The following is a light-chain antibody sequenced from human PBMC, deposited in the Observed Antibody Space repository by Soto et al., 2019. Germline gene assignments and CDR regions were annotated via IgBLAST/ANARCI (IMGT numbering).Light chain of an antibody. CDR1: SSDVGVYNY. CDR3: SSYTSSSTYV. Sequence: QSALTQPASVSGSPGQSITISCTGTSSDVGVYNYVSWYQQHPGKAPKLIIYEVSNRPSGVSNRFSGSKSGNTASLTISGFQAEDEADYYCSSYTSSSTYVFGTGTKVTVL. CDR2: EVS. V-gene: IGLV2-14*01. J-gene: IGLJ1*01.